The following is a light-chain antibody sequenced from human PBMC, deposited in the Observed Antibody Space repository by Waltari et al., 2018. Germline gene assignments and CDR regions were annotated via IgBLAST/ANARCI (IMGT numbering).Light chain of an antibody. CDR2: ANT. CDR3: QSYDNSLSGRWV. CDR1: SPNIGAGYD. V-gene: IGLV1-40*01. Sequence: QSVLTQPPSVSGAPGQRVTISCTWSSPNIGAGYDIHWSQQLPGAAPKLLIYANTNRPSGVPDRFSGPKSATSASLAITGLQAEDEADYYCQSYDNSLSGRWVFGGGTKLTVL. J-gene: IGLJ3*02.